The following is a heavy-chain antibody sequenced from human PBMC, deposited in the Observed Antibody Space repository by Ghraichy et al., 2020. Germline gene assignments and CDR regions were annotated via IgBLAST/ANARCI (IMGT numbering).Heavy chain of an antibody. CDR2: INHSGST. V-gene: IGHV4-34*01. CDR1: GGSFSGYY. CDR3: ARGLAGDRGWFDP. Sequence: SETLSLTCAVYGGSFSGYYWSWIRQPPGKGLEWIGEINHSGSTNYNPSLKSRVTISVDTSKNQFSLKLSSVTAADTAVYYCARGLAGDRGWFDPWGQGTLVTVSS. D-gene: IGHD7-27*01. J-gene: IGHJ5*02.